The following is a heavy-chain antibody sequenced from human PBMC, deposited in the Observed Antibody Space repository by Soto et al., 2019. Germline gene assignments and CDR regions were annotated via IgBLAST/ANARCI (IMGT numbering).Heavy chain of an antibody. V-gene: IGHV3-33*05. D-gene: IGHD3-16*01. CDR3: ARLGTRGGVDV. CDR1: GFTFRSYV. CDR2: TSYDGSNN. J-gene: IGHJ6*02. Sequence: QVQLVESGGGVVQPGTSLRLSCVGSGFTFRSYVIHWVRQAPGKGLEWVALTSYDGSNNFYGDSVKGRFTISRDNSRKTVELQMARLSLEDTALYYCARLGTRGGVDVWGHGTVVSVSS.